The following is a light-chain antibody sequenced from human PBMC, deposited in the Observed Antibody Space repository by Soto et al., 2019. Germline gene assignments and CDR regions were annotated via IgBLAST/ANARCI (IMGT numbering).Light chain of an antibody. J-gene: IGKJ1*01. CDR3: QQYNNWPPCT. Sequence: ILMTQSPATLSVSPGERATLSCRASQSVSSNLAWYQQKPGQAPRLLISGASTRATGIPARFSGSGSGTEFTLTISSLQSEDFAVYYCQQYNNWPPCTFGQGTKVDIK. CDR2: GAS. CDR1: QSVSSN. V-gene: IGKV3-15*01.